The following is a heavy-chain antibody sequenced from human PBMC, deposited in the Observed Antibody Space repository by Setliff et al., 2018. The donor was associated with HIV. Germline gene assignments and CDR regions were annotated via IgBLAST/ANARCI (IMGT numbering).Heavy chain of an antibody. D-gene: IGHD2-21*01. CDR2: INHSGTT. CDR3: ARRASPPSGPYSQYYMDV. V-gene: IGHV4-34*01. Sequence: LSLTCAVYDDSFSGYYWTWIRQTPGKGLEWIGEINHSGTTNYNPSLKSRISLSVDTSKNQFSLRLDSVTAADTGLYYCARRASPPSGPYSQYYMDVWGRGTSVTVSS. J-gene: IGHJ6*03. CDR1: DDSFSGYY.